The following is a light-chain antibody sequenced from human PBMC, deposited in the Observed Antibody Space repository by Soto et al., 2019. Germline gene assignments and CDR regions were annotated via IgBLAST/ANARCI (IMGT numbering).Light chain of an antibody. CDR3: QQYETYSGT. CDR2: RAS. V-gene: IGKV1-5*03. J-gene: IGKJ3*01. Sequence: DIQMTQSPSSLFASVGDRVTITCRASQIINTWLAWYQQRPGKAPKLLIYRASNLVNGVPSRFSGRGSGTEFTLTISSLQPDDFSIYYCQQYETYSGTFGPGTKVDL. CDR1: QIINTW.